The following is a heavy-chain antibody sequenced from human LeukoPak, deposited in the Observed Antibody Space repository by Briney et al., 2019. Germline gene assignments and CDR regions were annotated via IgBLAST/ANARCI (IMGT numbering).Heavy chain of an antibody. J-gene: IGHJ6*02. CDR2: IGTTGDA. CDR3: VRVNWLHYSGMDV. CDR1: GFAFSNYD. D-gene: IGHD5-12*01. Sequence: GGSLRLSCAASGFAFSNYDFHWVRQVTGKRLEWVSGIGTTGDAYYPASVKGRFTISRENAKNSFYLQMNSLRAGDTAVYYCVRVNWLHYSGMDVWGQGTTVTVSS. V-gene: IGHV3-13*01.